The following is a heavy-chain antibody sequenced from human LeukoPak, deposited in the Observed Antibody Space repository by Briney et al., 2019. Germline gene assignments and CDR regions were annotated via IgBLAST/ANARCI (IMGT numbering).Heavy chain of an antibody. J-gene: IGHJ3*02. CDR1: GGSIGSYY. D-gene: IGHD1-26*01. Sequence: PSETLSLTCAVSGGSIGSYYWSWIRQPPGKGLEWIGYIYYSGGTKYKPSLKSRVTISVDTSKNQLSLQLSSVTAADTAVYYCAIGPIGSSRDAFDIWGQGTMVTVSS. CDR3: AIGPIGSSRDAFDI. V-gene: IGHV4-59*08. CDR2: IYYSGGT.